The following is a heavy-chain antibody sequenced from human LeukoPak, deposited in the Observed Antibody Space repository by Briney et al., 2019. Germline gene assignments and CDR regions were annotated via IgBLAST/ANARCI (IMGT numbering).Heavy chain of an antibody. D-gene: IGHD6-13*01. CDR3: ARDISSSWYVDLNWLDP. CDR2: IKQDGSEK. Sequence: TGGSLRLSCAASGFTFRSYWMSWVRQAPGKGLEWVANIKQDGSEKYYVDSVKGRFTISRDNAKNSLYLQMNSLRAEDTAVYYCARDISSSWYVDLNWLDPWGQGTLVTVSS. CDR1: GFTFRSYW. J-gene: IGHJ5*02. V-gene: IGHV3-7*01.